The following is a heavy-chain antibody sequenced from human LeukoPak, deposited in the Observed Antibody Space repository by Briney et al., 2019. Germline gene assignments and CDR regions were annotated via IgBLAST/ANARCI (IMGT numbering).Heavy chain of an antibody. CDR2: NYSGST. CDR3: ARDPPSTNDFDI. V-gene: IGHV4-59*01. J-gene: IGHJ3*02. D-gene: IGHD1-1*01. Sequence: NYSGSTNYNPSLKSRVTISVDTSKNQFSLKLSSVTAADTAVYFCARDPPSTNDFDIWGQGTMVTVSS.